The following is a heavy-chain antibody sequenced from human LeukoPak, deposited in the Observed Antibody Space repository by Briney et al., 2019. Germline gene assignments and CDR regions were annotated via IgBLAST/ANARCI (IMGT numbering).Heavy chain of an antibody. Sequence: SETLSLTCTVSGHSISSHYWSWIRQSRGKGLEGNGYIYSSGSTIYNPSLKSRLTISVDRSKNQLSLKVSSVTAADTGVYHCARSRSRGYSGDFDYWGQGTLVTVSS. D-gene: IGHD5-12*01. CDR3: ARSRSRGYSGDFDY. V-gene: IGHV4-59*11. CDR1: GHSISSHY. J-gene: IGHJ4*02. CDR2: IYSSGST.